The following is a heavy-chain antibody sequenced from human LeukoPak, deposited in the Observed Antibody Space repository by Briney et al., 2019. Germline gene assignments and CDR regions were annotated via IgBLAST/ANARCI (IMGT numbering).Heavy chain of an antibody. CDR3: ARGQKLTYYYDSSGYYLRAPYYFDY. J-gene: IGHJ4*02. CDR2: IFRSGSST. D-gene: IGHD3-22*01. Sequence: GGSLRLSCAASGFTFSGYSMNWVRQAPGKGLEWVAYIFRSGSSTNYADFVMGRLTVSRDNAKNTLYLQMDNLRADDTAVYYCARGQKLTYYYDSSGYYLRAPYYFDYWGQGTLVTVSS. V-gene: IGHV3-48*04. CDR1: GFTFSGYS.